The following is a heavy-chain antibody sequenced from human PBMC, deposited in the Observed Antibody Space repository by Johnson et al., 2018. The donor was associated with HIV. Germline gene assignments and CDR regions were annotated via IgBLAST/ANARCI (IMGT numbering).Heavy chain of an antibody. CDR3: ARDEPELGDAFDI. D-gene: IGHD1-26*01. CDR2: ISGSGGST. V-gene: IGHV3-23*04. J-gene: IGHJ3*02. Sequence: VQLVESGGGLVQPGGSLRLSCAASGFTFSSYAMSWVRQAPGKGLEWVSAISGSGGSTYYADSVKGRFTISRDNGKNSLYLQMNSLRAEDTAVYYCARDEPELGDAFDIWGQGTMVTVSS. CDR1: GFTFSSYA.